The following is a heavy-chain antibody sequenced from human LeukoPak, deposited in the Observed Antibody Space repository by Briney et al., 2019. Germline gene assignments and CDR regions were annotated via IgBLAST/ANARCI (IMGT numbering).Heavy chain of an antibody. D-gene: IGHD3-10*01. CDR2: ISSTTSYI. J-gene: IGHJ4*02. V-gene: IGHV3-21*01. CDR3: ARPLSSGSPQGLPTSPHLDY. Sequence: PGGSLRLSCAASGFIFNTYSMNWVRLAPGKGLEWVSSISSTTSYIFYADSVKGRFTISRDNAKNSLYLQMTSLRAEDTAVYYCARPLSSGSPQGLPTSPHLDYWGQGTLVTVSS. CDR1: GFIFNTYS.